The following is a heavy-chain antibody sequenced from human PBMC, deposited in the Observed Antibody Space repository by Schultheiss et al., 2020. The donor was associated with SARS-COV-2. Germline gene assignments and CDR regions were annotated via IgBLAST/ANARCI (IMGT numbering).Heavy chain of an antibody. D-gene: IGHD3-22*01. CDR3: ARLSDYYDSSGYFDY. V-gene: IGHV4-34*01. J-gene: IGHJ4*02. CDR1: GGSFSGYY. Sequence: SETLSLTCAVYGGSFSGYYWSWIRQPPGKGLEWIGEINHSGSTNYNPSLKSRVTISVDMSKNQFSLKLSSVTAADTAVYYCARLSDYYDSSGYFDYWGQGTLVTVSS. CDR2: INHSGST.